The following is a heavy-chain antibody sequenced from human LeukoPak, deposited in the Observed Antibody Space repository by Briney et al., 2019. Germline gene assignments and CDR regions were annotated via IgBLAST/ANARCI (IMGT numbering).Heavy chain of an antibody. CDR1: GFTFSSYA. CDR3: AKQSKRQLVPGYWFDP. D-gene: IGHD6-13*01. CDR2: ISGSGGST. V-gene: IGHV3-23*01. Sequence: GGSLRFSCAASGFTFSSYAMSWVRQAPGKGLEWVSAISGSGGSTYYADSVKGRFTISRDNPKNTLYLQMNSLRAEDTAVYYCAKQSKRQLVPGYWFDPWGQGTLVTVSS. J-gene: IGHJ5*02.